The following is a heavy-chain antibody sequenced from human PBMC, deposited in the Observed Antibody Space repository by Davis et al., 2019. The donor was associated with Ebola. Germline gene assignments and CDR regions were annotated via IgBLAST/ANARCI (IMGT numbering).Heavy chain of an antibody. Sequence: GESLKISCAAPGFTFSSYAMSWVRQAPGKGLEWVSAISGSGGSTDYADSVKGRFTISRDNSKNTLYLQMNSLRAEDTAVYYCAKEANSGYDSSLVNWFDPWGQGTLVTVSS. CDR1: GFTFSSYA. J-gene: IGHJ5*02. D-gene: IGHD5-12*01. V-gene: IGHV3-23*01. CDR2: ISGSGGST. CDR3: AKEANSGYDSSLVNWFDP.